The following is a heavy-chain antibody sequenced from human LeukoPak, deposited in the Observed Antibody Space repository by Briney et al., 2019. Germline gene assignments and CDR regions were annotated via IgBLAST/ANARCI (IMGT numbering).Heavy chain of an antibody. J-gene: IGHJ4*02. V-gene: IGHV4-59*01. Sequence: PSEALSLTCTVSGGSISSYYWSWIRQPPGKGLEWIGYIYYSGSTNYNPSLKSRVTISVDTSKNQFSLKLSSVTAADTAVYYCARDFVGIFDYWGQGTLVTVSS. CDR2: IYYSGST. D-gene: IGHD1-26*01. CDR3: ARDFVGIFDY. CDR1: GGSISSYY.